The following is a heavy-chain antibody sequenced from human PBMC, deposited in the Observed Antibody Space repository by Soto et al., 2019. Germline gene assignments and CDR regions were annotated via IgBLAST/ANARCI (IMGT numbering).Heavy chain of an antibody. Sequence: QVQLVESVGGVVQPGRSLRLSCAVSEFTFSNYGVHWVRQAPGKGPEWVAAISDDGGNKYYADSVKGRFSISRDISKNTYYLQMTSLRIEDTAVYYCARDRCGGRCYSWIDPWGQGTLVTVSS. CDR3: ARDRCGGRCYSWIDP. CDR1: EFTFSNYG. D-gene: IGHD2-15*01. V-gene: IGHV3-30-3*01. CDR2: ISDDGGNK. J-gene: IGHJ5*02.